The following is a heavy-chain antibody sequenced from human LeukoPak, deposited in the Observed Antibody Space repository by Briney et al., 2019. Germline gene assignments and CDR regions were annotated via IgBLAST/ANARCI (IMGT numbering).Heavy chain of an antibody. CDR3: AREEI. CDR2: IYHSGST. V-gene: IGHV4-30-2*01. J-gene: IGHJ4*02. CDR1: GGSISSGGYS. Sequence: SQTLSLTCAVSGGSISSGGYSWSWTRQPPGKGLEWIGYIYHSGSTYYNPSLKSRVTISVDRSKNQFSLKLSSVTAADTAVYYCAREEIWGQGTLVTVSS. D-gene: IGHD5-24*01.